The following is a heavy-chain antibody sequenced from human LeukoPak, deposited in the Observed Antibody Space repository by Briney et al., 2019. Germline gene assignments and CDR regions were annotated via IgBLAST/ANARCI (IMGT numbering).Heavy chain of an antibody. CDR3: ASLSRSSIAARPGYYFDY. Sequence: PGGSLRLSCAASGFTFSSYWMSWVRQAPGKGLEWVANIKQDGSEKYYVDSVKGRFTISRDNAKNSLYLQMNSLRAEDTAVYYCASLSRSSIAARPGYYFDYWGQGTLVTVSS. V-gene: IGHV3-7*03. D-gene: IGHD6-6*01. J-gene: IGHJ4*02. CDR1: GFTFSSYW. CDR2: IKQDGSEK.